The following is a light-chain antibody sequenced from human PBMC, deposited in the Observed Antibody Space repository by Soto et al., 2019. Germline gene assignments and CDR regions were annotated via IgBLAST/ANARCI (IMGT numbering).Light chain of an antibody. Sequence: MVRRQSRATLSXXPGEGATLXXRXSQSVSSNLAWYQQKPGQSPRLLIYGASTMATCIPARFSGSSSEAEFNLTISSLRAKDFAVCYCQHYNNWRPIPFGQGTRLEI. CDR3: QHYNNWRPIP. V-gene: IGKV3-15*01. CDR2: GAS. CDR1: QSVSSN. J-gene: IGKJ5*01.